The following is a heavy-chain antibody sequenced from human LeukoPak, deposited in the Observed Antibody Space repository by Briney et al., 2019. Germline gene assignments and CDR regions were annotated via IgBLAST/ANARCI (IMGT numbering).Heavy chain of an antibody. CDR2: ISSSSGTI. CDR3: ARGSGGSGSYPFDY. D-gene: IGHD3-10*01. Sequence: PGGSLRLSCAASGFTFSSYSMKWVRQAPGKGLEWVSYISSSSGTIYYADSVKGRFTISRDNAKNSLYLQMNNLRAEDTAVYYCARGSGGSGSYPFDYWGQGALVTVSS. V-gene: IGHV3-48*04. CDR1: GFTFSSYS. J-gene: IGHJ4*02.